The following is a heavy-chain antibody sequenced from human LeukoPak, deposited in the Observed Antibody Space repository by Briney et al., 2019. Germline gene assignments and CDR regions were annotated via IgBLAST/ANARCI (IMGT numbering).Heavy chain of an antibody. Sequence: GRSLRLSCTASGFTFGDYAMSWVRQAPGKGLEWVGFIRSKAYGGTTEYAASVKGRFTISRDDSKSIAYLQMNSLKTEDTAVYYCTVDTAMVTFYYYGMDVWGQGTTVTVSS. CDR3: TVDTAMVTFYYYGMDV. J-gene: IGHJ6*02. D-gene: IGHD5-18*01. V-gene: IGHV3-49*04. CDR1: GFTFGDYA. CDR2: IRSKAYGGTT.